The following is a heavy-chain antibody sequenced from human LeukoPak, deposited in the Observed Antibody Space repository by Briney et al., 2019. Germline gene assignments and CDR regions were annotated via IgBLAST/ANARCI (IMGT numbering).Heavy chain of an antibody. CDR2: IYPSGGT. Sequence: SETLSLTCTVSGASISTYYWTWIRQPPGKGLEWIGRIYPSGGTNYNLSLKSRVTISVDTSKNQFSLKLSSVTAADTAVYYCARHGGLLPFDYWGQGTLVTVSS. D-gene: IGHD3-22*01. CDR3: ARHGGLLPFDY. V-gene: IGHV4-59*08. CDR1: GASISTYY. J-gene: IGHJ4*02.